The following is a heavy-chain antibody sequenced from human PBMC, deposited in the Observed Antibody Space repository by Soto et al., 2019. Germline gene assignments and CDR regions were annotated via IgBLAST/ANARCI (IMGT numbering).Heavy chain of an antibody. CDR3: ARGLGY. CDR2: INHSGST. CDR1: GGSFSGYY. V-gene: IGHV4-34*01. J-gene: IGHJ4*02. Sequence: PSETLSLTCAVYGGSFSGYYWSWIRQPPGKGLEWIGEINHSGSTNYNPSLKSRVTISVDTSKNQFSLKLSSVTAADTDVYYWARGLGYWGQGTLVTVSS. D-gene: IGHD3-16*01.